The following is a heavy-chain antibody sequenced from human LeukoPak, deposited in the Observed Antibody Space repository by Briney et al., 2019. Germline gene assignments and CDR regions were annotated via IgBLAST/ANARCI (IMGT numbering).Heavy chain of an antibody. J-gene: IGHJ4*02. Sequence: GGSLRLSCAASGFTFSNAWMSWVRQAPGKGLEWVSAISGSGGSTYYADSVKGRFTISRDNSKNTLYLQMNSLRAEDTAVYYCAKARRELLLGYWGQGTLVTVSS. CDR1: GFTFSNAW. V-gene: IGHV3-23*01. CDR3: AKARRELLLGY. CDR2: ISGSGGST. D-gene: IGHD1-26*01.